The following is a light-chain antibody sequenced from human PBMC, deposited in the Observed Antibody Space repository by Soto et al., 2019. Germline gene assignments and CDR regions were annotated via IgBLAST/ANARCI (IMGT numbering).Light chain of an antibody. CDR1: TLPRQY. CDR2: KNS. V-gene: IGLV3-25*02. CDR3: QSADSSGAYV. Sequence: SYELTQPPSVSVSPGQTARITCSGDTLPRQYPYWYQQKPGQAPVLIINKNSERPSGIPERFSGSTSGTTVTLTISGVQAEDEADHYCQSADSSGAYVFGTGTKVTVL. J-gene: IGLJ1*01.